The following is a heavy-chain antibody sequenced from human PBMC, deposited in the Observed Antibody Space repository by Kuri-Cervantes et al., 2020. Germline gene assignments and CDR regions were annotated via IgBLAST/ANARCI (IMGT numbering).Heavy chain of an antibody. Sequence: GSLRLSCAVSGYSISSGYYWGWIRQPPGKGLEWIGSIYHSGSTYYNPSLKSRVTISVDTSKNQFSLKLSSVTAADTAVYYCARDFRLVGATDPFGVWYFDYWGQGTLVTVSS. J-gene: IGHJ4*02. D-gene: IGHD1-26*01. CDR1: GYSISSGYY. V-gene: IGHV4-38-2*02. CDR3: ARDFRLVGATDPFGVWYFDY. CDR2: IYHSGST.